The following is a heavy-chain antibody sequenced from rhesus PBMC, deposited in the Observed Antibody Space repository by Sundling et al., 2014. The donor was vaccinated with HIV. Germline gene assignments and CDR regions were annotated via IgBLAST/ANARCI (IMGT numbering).Heavy chain of an antibody. CDR3: ARRIRLVQDY. CDR1: GASFSSSNW. J-gene: IGHJ4*01. D-gene: IGHD2-21*01. Sequence: QVQLQESGPGLVKPSETLSLTCAVSGASFSSSNWWNRIRQSPGKGLEWIGGIYGSGGSTEYNPALKSRITISTDTSKNQFSLKLSSVTAADTAIYYCARRIRLVQDYWGQGLLVTVSS. CDR2: IYGSGGST. V-gene: IGHV4-93*02.